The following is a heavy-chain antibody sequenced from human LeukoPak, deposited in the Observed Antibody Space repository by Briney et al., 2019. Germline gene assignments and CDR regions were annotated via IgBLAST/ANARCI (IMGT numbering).Heavy chain of an antibody. Sequence: GSLRLSCAASGFTFRSYSMNWVRQAPGKGLEWVSSISSVSSSRTFIYYADSVRGRFTISRDNTKNSLFLQMNSLTAEDTAVYYCAKLGIVVVISEIDYWGQGTLVTVSS. CDR1: GFTFRSYS. CDR2: ISSVSSSRTFI. D-gene: IGHD3-22*01. CDR3: AKLGIVVVISEIDY. J-gene: IGHJ4*02. V-gene: IGHV3-21*01.